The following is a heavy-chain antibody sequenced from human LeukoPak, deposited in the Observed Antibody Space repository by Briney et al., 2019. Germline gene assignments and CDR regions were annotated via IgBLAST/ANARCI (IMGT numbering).Heavy chain of an antibody. CDR1: GFTFEDHG. J-gene: IGHJ4*02. Sequence: GGPLRLSCAASGFTFEDHGMSWVRQVPGKGLEWVSGINWNGGSTGYADSVKGRFTISRDNAKNSLYLQMNSLRAEDTALYYCAAGDRNGWYFDYWGQGTLVTVSS. CDR3: AAGDRNGWYFDY. D-gene: IGHD6-19*01. CDR2: INWNGGST. V-gene: IGHV3-20*04.